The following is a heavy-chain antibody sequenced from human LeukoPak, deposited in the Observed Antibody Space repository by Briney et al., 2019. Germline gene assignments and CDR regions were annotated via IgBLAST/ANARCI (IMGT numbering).Heavy chain of an antibody. CDR3: ARTFGRGPRYFDL. J-gene: IGHJ2*01. CDR1: GGSISSYH. CDR2: ISYSGST. Sequence: SETLSLTCTVSGGSISSYHWSWIRQPPGKGLEWIGYISYSGSTNSNSSLKSRVTTSVDTSKNQFSLKLSSVTAADTAVYYCARTFGRGPRYFDLWGRGTLVTVSS. V-gene: IGHV4-59*01. D-gene: IGHD3/OR15-3a*01.